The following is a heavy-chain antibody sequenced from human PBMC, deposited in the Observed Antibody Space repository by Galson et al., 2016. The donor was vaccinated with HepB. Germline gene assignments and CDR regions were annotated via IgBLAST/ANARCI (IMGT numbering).Heavy chain of an antibody. CDR3: AREPGADV. CDR1: GFTFSTYN. J-gene: IGHJ6*02. Sequence: SLRLSCAASGFTFSTYNMNWVRQAPGKGLEWVANMNPDGSARNYVDSVKGRFTISRDNAKNSLYLQMNSLSVDDTAVYFCAREPGADVWGQGTTVIVSS. V-gene: IGHV3-7*03. D-gene: IGHD1-26*01. CDR2: MNPDGSAR.